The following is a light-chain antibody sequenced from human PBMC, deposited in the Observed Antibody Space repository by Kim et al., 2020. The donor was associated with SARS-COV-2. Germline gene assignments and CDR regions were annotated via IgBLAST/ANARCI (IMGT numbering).Light chain of an antibody. V-gene: IGKV1-9*01. CDR3: QQFDVYPYT. CDR1: QGITTY. J-gene: IGKJ2*01. Sequence: SASVGDKVTITCRTSQGITTYLAWYQQKPRKAPKLLIYRTSTLQSGVPSRFSGSGSGTEFPLTVSSLQPEDFATYFCQQFDVYPYTFGQGTKLEI. CDR2: RTS.